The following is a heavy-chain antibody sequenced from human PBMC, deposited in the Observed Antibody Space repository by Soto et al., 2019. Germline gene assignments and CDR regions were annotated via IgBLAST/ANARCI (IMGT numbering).Heavy chain of an antibody. J-gene: IGHJ4*02. CDR2: ISGSGGST. D-gene: IGHD3-22*01. CDR3: AKNGEAQYYYDSSGYYPHDY. CDR1: GFTFNSYA. Sequence: PLGSLRLSCAASGFTFNSYAMSWVRQAPGKGLEWVAAISGSGGSTYYADSVKGRFTISRDNSKNTLYLQMNSLRAEDTAVYYCAKNGEAQYYYDSSGYYPHDYRGQGTLVTVS. V-gene: IGHV3-23*01.